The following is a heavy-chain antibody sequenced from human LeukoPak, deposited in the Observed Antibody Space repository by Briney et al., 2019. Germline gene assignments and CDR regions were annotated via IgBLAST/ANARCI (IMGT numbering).Heavy chain of an antibody. Sequence: SETLSLTCTVSGGSISSYYWGWIRKTPGKGLEWMGYIYCGGSTNFNPSLKRRVTISVDTSKNQFSLKMSSVTAADTAVYFCARGGPPGYYYDYYMDVWGKGTTVTVSS. CDR3: ARGGPPGYYYDYYMDV. CDR1: GGSISSYY. J-gene: IGHJ6*03. CDR2: IYCGGST. V-gene: IGHV4-59*01.